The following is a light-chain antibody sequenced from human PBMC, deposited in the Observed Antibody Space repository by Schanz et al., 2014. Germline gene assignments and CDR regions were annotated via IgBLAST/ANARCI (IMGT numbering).Light chain of an antibody. CDR2: DVN. J-gene: IGLJ3*02. Sequence: QSALTQPASVSGSHGQSITISCTGTSSDVGGHDYVSWYRQHPGKAPKLMIYDVNDRPSGVSNRFSGSKSGNTASLTISGLQAEDEADYYCSSYTSSSTWVFGGGTKLTVL. CDR1: SSDVGGHDY. V-gene: IGLV2-14*01. CDR3: SSYTSSSTWV.